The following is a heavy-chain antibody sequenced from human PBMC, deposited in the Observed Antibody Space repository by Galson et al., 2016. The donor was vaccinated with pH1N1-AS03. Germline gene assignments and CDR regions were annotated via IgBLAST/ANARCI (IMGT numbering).Heavy chain of an antibody. Sequence: SLRLSCAASGFTVSSNYMSWVRQAPGRGLEWVSFIYNGGSTLYADSVKGRFTIPRDNSKNTLYLQMDSLETEDTAVYYCVRNSYEDVDLQGFYFDYWGQGTLVTVSS. J-gene: IGHJ4*02. CDR1: GFTVSSNY. CDR3: VRNSYEDVDLQGFYFDY. CDR2: IYNGGST. D-gene: IGHD3-22*01. V-gene: IGHV3-53*01.